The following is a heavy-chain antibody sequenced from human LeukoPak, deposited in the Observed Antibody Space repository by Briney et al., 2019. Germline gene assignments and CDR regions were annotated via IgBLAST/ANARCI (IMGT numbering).Heavy chain of an antibody. V-gene: IGHV3-7*04. Sequence: GGSLRLPCAASGFTFTTYWMSWVRQAPGKGLEWVANIKQDGSEEYYMDSVKGRFTISRDNAKSSLYLQMNSLRAEDTAVYYCARVAAAVPDSWGPGTLVTVSS. CDR1: GFTFTTYW. D-gene: IGHD6-13*01. CDR2: IKQDGSEE. CDR3: ARVAAAVPDS. J-gene: IGHJ5*01.